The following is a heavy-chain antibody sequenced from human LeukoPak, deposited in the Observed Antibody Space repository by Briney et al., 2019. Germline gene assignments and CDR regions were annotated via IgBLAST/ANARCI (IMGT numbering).Heavy chain of an antibody. Sequence: GSLRLSCAASGFTFSSYAMHWVRQAPGKGLEWVAVISYDGSNKYYADSVKGRFTISRDNSKNTLYLQMNSLRAEDTAVYYCARESGGTTPHYYYYGMDVWGQGTTVTVSS. CDR2: ISYDGSNK. D-gene: IGHD1-7*01. J-gene: IGHJ6*02. CDR1: GFTFSSYA. CDR3: ARESGGTTPHYYYYGMDV. V-gene: IGHV3-30-3*01.